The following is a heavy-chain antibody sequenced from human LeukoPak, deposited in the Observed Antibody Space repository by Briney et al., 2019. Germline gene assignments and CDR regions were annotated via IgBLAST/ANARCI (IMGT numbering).Heavy chain of an antibody. J-gene: IGHJ3*02. CDR2: MNPNSGNT. CDR1: GYTFTSYD. V-gene: IGHV1-8*03. Sequence: GASVKVSCKASGYTFTSYDINWVRQATGQGLGWMGWMNPNSGNTGYAQKFQGRVTITRNTSISTAYMELSSLRSEDTAVYYCARLSRRYSSSSGAFDIWGQGTMVTVSS. D-gene: IGHD6-13*01. CDR3: ARLSRRYSSSSGAFDI.